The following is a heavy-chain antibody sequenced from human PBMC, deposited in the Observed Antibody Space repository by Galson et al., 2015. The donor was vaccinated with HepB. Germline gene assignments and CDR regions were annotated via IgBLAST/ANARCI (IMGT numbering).Heavy chain of an antibody. CDR2: IFSNDEK. J-gene: IGHJ4*02. D-gene: IGHD3-3*01. CDR1: GFSLSNARMG. Sequence: PALVKPTQTLTLTCTVSGFSLSNARMGVSWIRQPPGKALEWLAHIFSNDEKSYSTSLKSRLTISKDTSKSQVVLTMTNMDPVDTATYYCARISRTIFGAYYFDYWGQGTLVTVSS. CDR3: ARISRTIFGAYYFDY. V-gene: IGHV2-26*01.